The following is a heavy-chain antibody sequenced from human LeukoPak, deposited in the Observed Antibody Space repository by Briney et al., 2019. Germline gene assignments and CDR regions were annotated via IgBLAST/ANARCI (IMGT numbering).Heavy chain of an antibody. D-gene: IGHD4-11*01. V-gene: IGHV4-39*07. J-gene: IGHJ4*02. CDR2: IYYIVST. Sequence: SETLSLTCTVSGGSISGSSNYWGWIRQPPGKGLEWMGSIYYIVSTDYNPSLKSRVTISVDTSKNQFSLRLSSVTAADTAVYYCARLYSDYVGYWGQGALVTVSS. CDR1: GGSISGSSNY. CDR3: ARLYSDYVGY.